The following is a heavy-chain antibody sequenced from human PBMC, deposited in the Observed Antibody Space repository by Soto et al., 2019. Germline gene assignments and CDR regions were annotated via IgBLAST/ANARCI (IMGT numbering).Heavy chain of an antibody. CDR2: IYSGGST. CDR1: GFTVSSNY. D-gene: IGHD6-13*01. CDR3: ARSSNSITPAGTVFHY. V-gene: IGHV3-53*01. Sequence: PGGSLRLSCAASGFTVSSNYMSWVRQATGKGLEWVSVIYSGGSTYYADSVKGRFTISRDNSKNTMYLQMNSLRAEDTAVYYCARSSNSITPAGTVFHYSGRLTLVTLCS. J-gene: IGHJ4*02.